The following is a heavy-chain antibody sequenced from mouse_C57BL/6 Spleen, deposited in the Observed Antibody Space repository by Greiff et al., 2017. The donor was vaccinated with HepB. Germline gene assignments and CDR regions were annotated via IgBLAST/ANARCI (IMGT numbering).Heavy chain of an antibody. CDR2: ISSGGSYT. J-gene: IGHJ4*01. D-gene: IGHD1-1*01. CDR1: GFTFSSYG. CDR3: ARHPRGGREAMDY. Sequence: EVKLMESGGDLVKPGGSLKLSCAASGFTFSSYGMSWVRQTPDKRLEWVATISSGGSYTYYPDSVKGRFTISRDNAKNTLYLQMSSLKSEDTAMYYCARHPRGGREAMDYWGQGTSVTVSS. V-gene: IGHV5-6*01.